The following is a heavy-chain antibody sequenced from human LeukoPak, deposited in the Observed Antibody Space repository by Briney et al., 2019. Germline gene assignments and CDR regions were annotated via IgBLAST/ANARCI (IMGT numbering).Heavy chain of an antibody. J-gene: IGHJ4*02. V-gene: IGHV3-23*01. Sequence: GGSLRLSCVASGFTFSYYPLSWVRQAPGKGLEWVAAIGSASGTKYYADSVKGRFAIPRDDSKSTLYLQMSSLRGEDTAAYYCAKVWVTYYDRGIFDSWGQGTRVTVSS. CDR1: GFTFSYYP. D-gene: IGHD3-22*01. CDR2: IGSASGTK. CDR3: AKVWVTYYDRGIFDS.